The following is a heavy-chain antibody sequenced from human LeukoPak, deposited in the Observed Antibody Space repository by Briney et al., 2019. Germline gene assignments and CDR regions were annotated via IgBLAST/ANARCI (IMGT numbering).Heavy chain of an antibody. CDR2: ISGSGGST. CDR1: GFTFSSYA. CDR3: AKCESAVAGLFDY. J-gene: IGHJ4*02. D-gene: IGHD6-19*01. Sequence: GRSLRLSCAASGFTFSSYAMHWVRQAPGKGLEWVSAISGSGGSTYYADSVKGRFTISRDNSKNTLYLQMNSLRAEDTAVYYCAKCESAVAGLFDYWGQGTLVTVSS. V-gene: IGHV3-23*01.